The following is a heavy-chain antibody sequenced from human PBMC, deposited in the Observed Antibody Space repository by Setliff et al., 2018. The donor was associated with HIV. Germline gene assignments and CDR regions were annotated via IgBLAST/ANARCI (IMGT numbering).Heavy chain of an antibody. D-gene: IGHD5-12*01. CDR1: GYSISSGYY. J-gene: IGHJ4*02. V-gene: IGHV4-38-2*02. Sequence: SETLSLTCTVSGYSISSGYYWGWIRQPPGKGLEWIGSINHSGDTNYNPSLKSRVTISVDTSKNQFSLNLNSVTAADTAVYYCARLGAEDFSDYDWVDYWGQGTLVTVSS. CDR3: ARLGAEDFSDYDWVDY. CDR2: INHSGDT.